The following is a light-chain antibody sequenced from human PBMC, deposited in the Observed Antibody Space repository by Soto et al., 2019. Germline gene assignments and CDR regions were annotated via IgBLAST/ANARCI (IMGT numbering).Light chain of an antibody. CDR2: DDT. V-gene: IGKV1-5*01. J-gene: IGKJ5*01. CDR3: QQYNRLIT. Sequence: DIQMTQSPSTLSASVGDRVTITCRASQSISRWLAWHQQKPGKDPKLLVYDDTSLESGVSSRFSGSGYGTDFTLSINNLQPDDFATYYRQQYNRLITFGQGTRLENK. CDR1: QSISRW.